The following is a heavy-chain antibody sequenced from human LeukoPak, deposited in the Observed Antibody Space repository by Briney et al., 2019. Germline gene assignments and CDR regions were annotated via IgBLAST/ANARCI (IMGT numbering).Heavy chain of an antibody. CDR1: GGSFSGYY. D-gene: IGHD6-13*01. Sequence: PSETLSLTCAVYGGSFSGYYWSWIRQPPGKGLEWIGEINHSGSTNYNPSLKSRVTISVDTSKNQFSLKLSSVTAVDTAVYYCARGLGSSSWYGSPFDYWGQGTLVTVSS. J-gene: IGHJ4*02. V-gene: IGHV4-34*01. CDR3: ARGLGSSSWYGSPFDY. CDR2: INHSGST.